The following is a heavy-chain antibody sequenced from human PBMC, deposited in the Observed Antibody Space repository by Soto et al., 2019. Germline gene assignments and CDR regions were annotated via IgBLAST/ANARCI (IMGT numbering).Heavy chain of an antibody. Sequence: QVHLVQSGAEVKEPGASVKVSCKASGYTFRNYAITWVRQAPGQGLEWMGWINTYKGDTNYAHKSQGRVTMTTDTSTSTAYMELRSLRSDDTAIYYCARDAAFWSGRNLNWFDSWGQGTLVTVSS. J-gene: IGHJ5*01. CDR1: GYTFRNYA. D-gene: IGHD3-3*01. CDR2: INTYKGDT. V-gene: IGHV1-18*04. CDR3: ARDAAFWSGRNLNWFDS.